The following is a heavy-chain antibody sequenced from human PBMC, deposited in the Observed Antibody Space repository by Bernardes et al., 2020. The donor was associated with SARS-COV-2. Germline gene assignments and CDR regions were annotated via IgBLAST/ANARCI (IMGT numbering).Heavy chain of an antibody. J-gene: IGHJ6*02. CDR3: AATTGSHTFYSGSSDYYHSRVYYGLDV. V-gene: IGHV1-58*02. CDR1: GFTFSSSV. Sequence: SVKVSCKASGFTFSSSVMQWVRQARGQRLEWIGWIVVGSGNTTYAQKFQERVTITRDMSTSTAYMELSSLRSEDTAVYYCAATTGSHTFYSGSSDYYHSRVYYGLDVWGQGTTVTVSS. CDR2: IVVGSGNT. D-gene: IGHD3-22*01.